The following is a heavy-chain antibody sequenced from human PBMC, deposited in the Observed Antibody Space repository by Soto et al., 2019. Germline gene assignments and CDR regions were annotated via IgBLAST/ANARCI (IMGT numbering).Heavy chain of an antibody. Sequence: PGGSLRLSCAASGFTVSSNSMSWVRQAPGNGLEWGSVFYSGGSTYYAASVKGRFTISRANSKNTLYLQMNSLRAEDTAVYYCAKDTFYYASRGSAYYFEYLGQGTLVTVSS. J-gene: IGHJ4*02. CDR1: GFTVSSNS. CDR3: AKDTFYYASRGSAYYFEY. CDR2: FYSGGST. V-gene: IGHV3-53*01. D-gene: IGHD3-22*01.